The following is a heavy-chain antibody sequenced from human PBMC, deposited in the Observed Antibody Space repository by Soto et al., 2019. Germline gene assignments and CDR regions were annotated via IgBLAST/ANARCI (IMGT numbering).Heavy chain of an antibody. Sequence: PGGSLRLSCAASGFTFSSYCMHWVRQAPGKGLEWVAVIWYDGSNKYYADSVKGRFTISRDNSKNTLYLQMNSLRAEDTAVYYCARDSLAPRYDFWSGYTTGYFDYWGQGTRVTVSS. CDR2: IWYDGSNK. CDR3: ARDSLAPRYDFWSGYTTGYFDY. D-gene: IGHD3-3*01. CDR1: GFTFSSYC. J-gene: IGHJ4*02. V-gene: IGHV3-33*01.